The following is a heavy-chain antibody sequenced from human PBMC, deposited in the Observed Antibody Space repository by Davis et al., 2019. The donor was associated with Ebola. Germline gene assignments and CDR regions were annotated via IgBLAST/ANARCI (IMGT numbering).Heavy chain of an antibody. Sequence: PGGSLRLSCATSGLTFDDYAMHWFRHAPGKGLEWVSGINSNSGTSAYADSVKGRFTISRDNAQDSLYLQMNSLRTEDTAFYYCAKDFYGSGSYIDAWGQGTLVTVSS. D-gene: IGHD3-10*01. J-gene: IGHJ5*02. CDR1: GLTFDDYA. CDR2: INSNSGTS. V-gene: IGHV3-9*01. CDR3: AKDFYGSGSYIDA.